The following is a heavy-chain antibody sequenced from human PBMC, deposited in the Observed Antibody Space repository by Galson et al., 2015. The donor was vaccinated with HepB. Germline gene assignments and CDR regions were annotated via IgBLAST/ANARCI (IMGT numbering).Heavy chain of an antibody. CDR3: ARDKDGINV. V-gene: IGHV3-53*01. Sequence: SLRLSCAASGFTVNSNYMNWVRQAPGKGLEWGSVIYSGGNTYYADSVKGRFTISRDNSKNTLYLQMNSLRAEDTAVYYCARDKDGINVWGQGTTVTVSS. CDR2: IYSGGNT. CDR1: GFTVNSNY. J-gene: IGHJ6*02.